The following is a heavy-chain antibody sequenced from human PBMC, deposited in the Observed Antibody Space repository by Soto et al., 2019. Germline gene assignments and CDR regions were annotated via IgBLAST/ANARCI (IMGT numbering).Heavy chain of an antibody. J-gene: IGHJ6*02. CDR1: GGTFSSYA. CDR3: ARRASLLRFKGEDYYYGMDV. V-gene: IGHV1-69*01. D-gene: IGHD3-10*01. Sequence: QVQLVQSGAEVKKPGSSVKVSCKASGGTFSSYAISWVRQAPGQGLEWMGGIIPIFGTANYAQKFQGRVTITADESTSTAYMELGSVRSEDTAVYYCARRASLLRFKGEDYYYGMDVWGQGTTVTVSS. CDR2: IIPIFGTA.